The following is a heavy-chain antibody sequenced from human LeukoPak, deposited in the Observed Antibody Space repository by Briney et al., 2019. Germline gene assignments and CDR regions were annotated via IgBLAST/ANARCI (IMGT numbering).Heavy chain of an antibody. V-gene: IGHV3-74*01. Sequence: PGGSLRLSCAASGLTFSSHWMHWVRQAPGKGLVWVSRITNDGSSTTYADSVKGRFTISRDNAKNSLYLQMNSLRAEDTAVYYCARDSNWADYWGQGTLVTVSS. D-gene: IGHD7-27*01. CDR3: ARDSNWADY. CDR2: ITNDGSST. J-gene: IGHJ4*02. CDR1: GLTFSSHW.